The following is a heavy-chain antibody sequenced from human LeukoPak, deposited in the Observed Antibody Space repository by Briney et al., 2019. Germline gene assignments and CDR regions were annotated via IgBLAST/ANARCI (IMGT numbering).Heavy chain of an antibody. J-gene: IGHJ4*02. V-gene: IGHV3-15*01. CDR3: ATEFLLYYYDSSGYYY. CDR1: GFTFSNAW. D-gene: IGHD3-22*01. CDR2: IKSKTDGGTT. Sequence: PGGSLRLSCAASGFTFSNAWMSWVRQAPGKGLEWVGRIKSKTDGGTTDYAAPVKGRFTISRDDSKNTLYLQMNSLKTEDTAVYYCATEFLLYYYDSSGYYYWGQGTLVTVSS.